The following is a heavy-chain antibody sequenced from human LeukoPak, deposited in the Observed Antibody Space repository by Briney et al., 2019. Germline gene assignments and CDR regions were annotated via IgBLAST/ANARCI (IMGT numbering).Heavy chain of an antibody. CDR1: GFTFSGYY. J-gene: IGHJ4*02. D-gene: IGHD2-15*01. CDR2: ISSSSSYT. CDR3: ARGGYCSGGSCYPAKDFDY. Sequence: KAGGSLRLSCAASGFTFSGYYMTWIRQAPGKGLDWVSYISSSSSYTNYADSVKGRFTISRDNAKNSLYLQMNSLRAEDTAVYYCARGGYCSGGSCYPAKDFDYWGQGTLVTVSS. V-gene: IGHV3-11*06.